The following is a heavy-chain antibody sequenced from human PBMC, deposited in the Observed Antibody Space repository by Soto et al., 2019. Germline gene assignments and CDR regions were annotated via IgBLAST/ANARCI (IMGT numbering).Heavy chain of an antibody. V-gene: IGHV4-4*02. CDR1: GGSISSSNW. CDR2: IYHSGST. J-gene: IGHJ6*02. Sequence: PXETLSLTCAVSGGSISSSNWWSCVRQPPGKGLEWIGEIYHSGSTNYNPSLKSRVTISVDKSKNQFSLKLSSVTAADTAAYYCARDFGVRRYYYGMDVWGQGTTVTVSS. D-gene: IGHD3-10*01. CDR3: ARDFGVRRYYYGMDV.